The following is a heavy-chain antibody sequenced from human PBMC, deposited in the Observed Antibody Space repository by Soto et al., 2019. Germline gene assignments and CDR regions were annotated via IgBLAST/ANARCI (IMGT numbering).Heavy chain of an antibody. J-gene: IGHJ4*02. CDR2: IRGNGDPP. CDR1: GFTSSSYA. Sequence: GGSLRLSCSASGFTSSSYAMHWVRQAPGKGLEYVSGIRGNGDPPFYADSVKGRFTISRDNSKNTLYLQMSSLSADDTAVYYCVKSRGGNNFDFFDWGQGALVTVSS. D-gene: IGHD5-12*01. CDR3: VKSRGGNNFDFFD. V-gene: IGHV3-64D*06.